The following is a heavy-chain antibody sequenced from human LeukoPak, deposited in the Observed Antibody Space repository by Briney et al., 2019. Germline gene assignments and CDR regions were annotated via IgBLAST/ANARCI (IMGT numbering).Heavy chain of an antibody. CDR1: RGSISNSH. CDR2: IHTSGST. D-gene: IGHD6-19*01. Sequence: PSETLSLTCTVSRGSISNSHWTWIRQPAGKGLEWIGQIHTSGSTNYNPPLKSRVTMSIDTPENQVSLTIRSVTAADTAVYYCARRGIISGWSLDFWGQGALVTVSS. CDR3: ARRGIISGWSLDF. V-gene: IGHV4-4*07. J-gene: IGHJ4*02.